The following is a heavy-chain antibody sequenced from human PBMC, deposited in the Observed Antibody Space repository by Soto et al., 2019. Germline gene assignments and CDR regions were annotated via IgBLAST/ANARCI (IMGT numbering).Heavy chain of an antibody. CDR1: GGSISSYY. V-gene: IGHV4-59*08. Sequence: SETLSLTCTVSGGSISSYYWSWIRQPPGKGLEWIGYIYYSGSTNYNPSLKSRVTISVDTSKNQFSLKLSSVTAADTAVYYCARLGEEGVVVPAATHSMGGYYYYMDVWGKGTTVTVSS. CDR3: ARLGEEGVVVPAATHSMGGYYYYMDV. CDR2: IYYSGST. J-gene: IGHJ6*03. D-gene: IGHD2-2*01.